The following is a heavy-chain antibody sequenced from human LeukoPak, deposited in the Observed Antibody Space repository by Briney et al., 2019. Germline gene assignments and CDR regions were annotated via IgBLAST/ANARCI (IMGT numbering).Heavy chain of an antibody. CDR3: ARRTRLAAAGTSYFDY. J-gene: IGHJ4*02. D-gene: IGHD6-13*01. CDR1: GFTFDDYG. CDR2: INWNGGST. V-gene: IGHV3-20*04. Sequence: GGSQRLSCAASGFTFDDYGMSWVRQAPGKGLEWVSGINWNGGSTGYADSVKGRFTISRDNAKNSLYLQMNSLRAEDTALYYCARRTRLAAAGTSYFDYWGQGTLVTVSS.